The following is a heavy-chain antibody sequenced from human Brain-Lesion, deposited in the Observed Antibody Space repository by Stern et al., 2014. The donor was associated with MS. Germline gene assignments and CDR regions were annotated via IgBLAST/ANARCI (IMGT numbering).Heavy chain of an antibody. Sequence: VQLVESGAEVKKPGASVKVSCKTSGYIFTGYYIHWVRQAPGQGLEWMAWINPNTGGTKYAQKVQGRGPMSRDTSISTAYVELSSLTSDDTAVYYCARDQRGITIFGVVTDYYYLGMDVWGQGTTVTVSS. CDR2: INPNTGGT. CDR1: GYIFTGYY. J-gene: IGHJ6*02. CDR3: ARDQRGITIFGVVTDYYYLGMDV. V-gene: IGHV1-2*02. D-gene: IGHD3-3*01.